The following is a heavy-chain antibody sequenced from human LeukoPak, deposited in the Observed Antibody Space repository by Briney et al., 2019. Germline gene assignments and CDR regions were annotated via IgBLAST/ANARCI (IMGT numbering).Heavy chain of an antibody. Sequence: GRSLRLSCAASGFTFSSYAMHWVRQAPGKGLEWVAVISYDGSNKYYADSVKGRFTISSDNSKNTLYLQMNSLRAEDTAVYYCAGDRMVRGVPGYWGQGTLVTVSS. V-gene: IGHV3-30*04. CDR2: ISYDGSNK. CDR1: GFTFSSYA. CDR3: AGDRMVRGVPGY. D-gene: IGHD3-10*01. J-gene: IGHJ4*02.